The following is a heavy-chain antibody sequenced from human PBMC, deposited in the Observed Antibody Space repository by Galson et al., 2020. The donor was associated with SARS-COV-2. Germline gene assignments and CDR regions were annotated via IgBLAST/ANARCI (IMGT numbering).Heavy chain of an antibody. J-gene: IGHJ2*01. CDR2: IYQGGTT. D-gene: IGHD3-22*01. CDR1: GLSISSDFY. Sequence: SETLSLTCAVSGLSISSDFYWGWIRQPPGKGLEWIGNIYQGGTTYYNPSLKSRVTISIDKSKNQFSLKMTSVTAADTAVYYCARPSSSGYYSIWYFDLWCRGTLVTVSS. CDR3: ARPSSSGYYSIWYFDL. V-gene: IGHV4-38-2*01.